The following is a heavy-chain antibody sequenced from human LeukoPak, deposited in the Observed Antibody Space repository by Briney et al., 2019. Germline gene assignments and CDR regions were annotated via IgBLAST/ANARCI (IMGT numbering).Heavy chain of an antibody. J-gene: IGHJ5*02. CDR2: IYTSGST. CDR3: ARDLRYCTNGVCHSLNWFDP. Sequence: PSETLSLTCTVSGGSISSYYWSWIRQPAGKGLEWIGRIYTSGSTNYNPSLKSRVTMSVDTSKNQFSLKLSSVTAADTAVYYCARDLRYCTNGVCHSLNWFDPWGQGTLVTVSS. D-gene: IGHD2-8*01. V-gene: IGHV4-4*07. CDR1: GGSISSYY.